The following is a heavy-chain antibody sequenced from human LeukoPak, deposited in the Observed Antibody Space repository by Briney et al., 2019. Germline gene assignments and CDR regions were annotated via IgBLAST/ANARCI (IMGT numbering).Heavy chain of an antibody. Sequence: ASVKVSCKASGYTFTSYGISWVRQAPGQGLEWMGWISAYNGNTNYAQKFQGRVTMTRDTSISTAYMELSRLRSDDTAVYYCARGGAYYYDSSGYFEYFQHWGQGTLVTVSS. CDR3: ARGGAYYYDSSGYFEYFQH. J-gene: IGHJ1*01. D-gene: IGHD3-22*01. CDR1: GYTFTSYG. CDR2: ISAYNGNT. V-gene: IGHV1-18*01.